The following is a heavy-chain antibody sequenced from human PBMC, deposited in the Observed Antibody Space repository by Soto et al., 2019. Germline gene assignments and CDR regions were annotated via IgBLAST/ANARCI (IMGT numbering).Heavy chain of an antibody. Sequence: ESGGGVVQPGRSLRLSCAASGFTFNSYTLHWVRQSPGMALEWMAVISGNAGYEYYADSVQGRFTISRDNPANTLYLQMDSLGTEDTAVYYCVRGVGEEDSFAYWGQGTMVTVSS. CDR1: GFTFNSYT. D-gene: IGHD1-26*01. J-gene: IGHJ4*02. CDR3: VRGVGEEDSFAY. V-gene: IGHV3-30-3*01. CDR2: ISGNAGYE.